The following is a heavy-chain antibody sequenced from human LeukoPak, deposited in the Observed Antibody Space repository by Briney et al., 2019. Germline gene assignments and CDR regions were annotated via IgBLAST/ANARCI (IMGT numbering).Heavy chain of an antibody. D-gene: IGHD2-2*01. J-gene: IGHJ4*02. V-gene: IGHV1-18*01. CDR1: GGTFSSYA. CDR2: ISGYNGNT. CDR3: ARSGHCSGADCYAEGIDY. Sequence: ASVKVSCKASGGTFSSYAITWVRQAPGQGLEWMGWISGYNGNTVYAQMFQDRVTMTTDTSTSTAYMEVTNLRSDDTAMYFCARSGHCSGADCYAEGIDYWGQGTLVTVSS.